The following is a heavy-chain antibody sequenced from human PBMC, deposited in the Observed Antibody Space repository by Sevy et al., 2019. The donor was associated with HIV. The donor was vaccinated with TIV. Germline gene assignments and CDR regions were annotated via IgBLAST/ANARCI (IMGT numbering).Heavy chain of an antibody. J-gene: IGHJ5*02. CDR3: ARDKGGQQLVRRWFDP. Sequence: ASVNVSCKASGYTFTSYGISWVRQAPGQGLEWMGWISAYNGNTNYAQKLQGSVTMTTDTSTSTAYMELRSLRSDDTAVYYCARDKGGQQLVRRWFDPWGQGTLVTVSS. V-gene: IGHV1-18*04. CDR2: ISAYNGNT. CDR1: GYTFTSYG. D-gene: IGHD6-13*01.